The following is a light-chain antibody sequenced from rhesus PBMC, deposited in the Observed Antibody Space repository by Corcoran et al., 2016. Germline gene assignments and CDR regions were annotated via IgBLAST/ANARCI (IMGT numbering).Light chain of an antibody. J-gene: IGLJ2*01. Sequence: QSAPTQPPSVSGSPGQSVTISCTGTSSDVGGYNYVSWYQQHPGKAPKLMIYEVSKRPSGVTDRFSGSKSANTASLTISGLQAEDEADYYCCSYTTSNTFLFGGGTRLTVL. CDR3: CSYTTSNTFL. CDR1: SSDVGGYNY. V-gene: IGLV2S7*01. CDR2: EVS.